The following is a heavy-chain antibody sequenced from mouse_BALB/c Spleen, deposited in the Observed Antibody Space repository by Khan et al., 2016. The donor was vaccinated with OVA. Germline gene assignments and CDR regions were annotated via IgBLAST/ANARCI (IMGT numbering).Heavy chain of an antibody. CDR1: GYSFTGYF. Sequence: VRLQQSGPELVRPGASVKISCKASGYSFTGYFMNWVMQSHGKSLEWIGRINPHIGETFYNQRFKDKATLTVDESYSTAHMELRSLASEDSAVYYCTRIYRSDFDYWGQGTTLTVSS. V-gene: IGHV1-20*02. CDR2: INPHIGET. J-gene: IGHJ2*01. D-gene: IGHD1-1*01. CDR3: TRIYRSDFDY.